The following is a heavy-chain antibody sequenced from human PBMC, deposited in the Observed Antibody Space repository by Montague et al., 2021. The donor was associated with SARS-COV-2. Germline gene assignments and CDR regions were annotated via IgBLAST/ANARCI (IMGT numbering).Heavy chain of an antibody. V-gene: IGHV4-38-2*02. CDR3: FGEKAGGHHYVFDI. CDR2: NYHRGTT. CDR1: GFSISSSDY. J-gene: IGHJ3*02. D-gene: IGHD3-16*01. Sequence: SETLSLTCTVSGFSISSSDYCCCIRRPPGGGLQWLVGNYHRGTTSYNPPLHSRLTTSIETTTNHVSLRLPSVATADTAVFYCFGEKAGGHHYVFDIWGQGTTVTVSS.